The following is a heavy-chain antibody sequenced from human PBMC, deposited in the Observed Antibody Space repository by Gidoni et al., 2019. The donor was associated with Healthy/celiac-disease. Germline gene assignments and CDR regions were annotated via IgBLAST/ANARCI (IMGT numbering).Heavy chain of an antibody. Sequence: QVQLQESGPGLVKPSETLSLTCTVSGGSISSYYWSWIRQPPGKGLEWIGYIYYSGSTNYNPSLKSRVTISVDTSKNQFSLKVSSVTAADTAGYYWARVGYYSGYGFFDYWGQGTLVTVSS. V-gene: IGHV4-59*01. D-gene: IGHD5-12*01. CDR1: GGSISSYY. J-gene: IGHJ4*02. CDR2: IYYSGST. CDR3: ARVGYYSGYGFFDY.